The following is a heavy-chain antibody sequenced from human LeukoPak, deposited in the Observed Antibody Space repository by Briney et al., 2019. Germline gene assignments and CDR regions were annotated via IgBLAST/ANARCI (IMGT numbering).Heavy chain of an antibody. Sequence: PGGSLRLSCAASGFTFSSYEMNWDRQAPGKGLEWVSYISSSGSTIYYADSVKGRFTISRDNAKNSLYLQMNSLRAEDTAVYYCVSSRYDILTGYYNADLSYFDYWGQGTLVTVSS. CDR3: VSSRYDILTGYYNADLSYFDY. CDR1: GFTFSSYE. CDR2: ISSSGSTI. D-gene: IGHD3-9*01. J-gene: IGHJ4*02. V-gene: IGHV3-48*03.